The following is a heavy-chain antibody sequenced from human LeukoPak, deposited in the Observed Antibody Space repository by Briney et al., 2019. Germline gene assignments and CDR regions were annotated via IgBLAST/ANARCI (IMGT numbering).Heavy chain of an antibody. CDR2: IYTSGST. Sequence: PSETLSLTCTVSGGSISSGSYYWSWIRQPAGKGLEWIGRIYTSGSTNYNPSLKSRVTISVDTSKNQFSLKLSSVTAADTAVYYCASRSYDFWSGFDYWGQGTLVTVSS. D-gene: IGHD3-3*01. CDR3: ASRSYDFWSGFDY. V-gene: IGHV4-61*02. CDR1: GGSISSGSYY. J-gene: IGHJ4*02.